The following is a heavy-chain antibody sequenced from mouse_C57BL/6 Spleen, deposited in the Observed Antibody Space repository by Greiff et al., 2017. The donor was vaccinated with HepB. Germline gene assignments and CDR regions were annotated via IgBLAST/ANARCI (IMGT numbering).Heavy chain of an antibody. J-gene: IGHJ1*03. CDR1: GYAFSSYW. CDR2: IDPGDGDT. Sequence: VQLQQSGAELVKPGASVKISCKASGYAFSSYWMNWVKQRPGKGLEWIGQIDPGDGDTNYNGKFKGKATLTADKSSSTAYMQLSSLSSEDSAVYFCARRRDYGSSDGYYDVWGTGTTVTVSS. CDR3: ARRRDYGSSDGYYDV. V-gene: IGHV1-80*01. D-gene: IGHD1-1*01.